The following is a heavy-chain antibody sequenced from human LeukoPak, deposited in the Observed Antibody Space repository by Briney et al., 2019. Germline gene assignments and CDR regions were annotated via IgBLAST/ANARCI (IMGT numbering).Heavy chain of an antibody. D-gene: IGHD3-22*01. CDR2: MNPNSGNT. Sequence: ASVKVSCKASGYTFTSYDINWVRQATGQGLEWMGWMNPNSGNTGYAQKFQGRVTITRNISISTAYMELSSLRSEDTAVYYCARGGNYFDSSVYSPRLPFDYWGQGILVTVSS. CDR1: GYTFTSYD. J-gene: IGHJ4*02. CDR3: ARGGNYFDSSVYSPRLPFDY. V-gene: IGHV1-8*03.